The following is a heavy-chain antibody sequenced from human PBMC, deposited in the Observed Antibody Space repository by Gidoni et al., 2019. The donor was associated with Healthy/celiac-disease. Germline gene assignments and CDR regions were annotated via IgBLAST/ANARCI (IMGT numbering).Heavy chain of an antibody. D-gene: IGHD3-10*01. CDR3: ARDLYYGWED. V-gene: IGHV3-30-3*01. J-gene: IGHJ4*02. CDR2: ISYDESNK. CDR1: GFTFSSYA. Sequence: QVQLVESGGGVVQPGRSLRLSCAASGFTFSSYAMHWVRQAPGKGLEWVAVISYDESNKYYADSVKGRFTISRDNSKNTLYLQMNSLRAEDTAVYYCARDLYYGWEDWGQGTLVTVSS.